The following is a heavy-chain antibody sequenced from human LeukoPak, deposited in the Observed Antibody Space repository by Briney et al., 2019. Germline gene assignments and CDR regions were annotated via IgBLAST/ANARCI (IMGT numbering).Heavy chain of an antibody. V-gene: IGHV4-59*01. CDR3: ARGAAGYSYG. D-gene: IGHD5-18*01. Sequence: SETLSLTCTVSGGSISSYYWSWLRQPPGKGLEWIAYIYYSGSTNYNPSLKSRVTISIDTSKNQFSLRLSSVTAADTAVYYCARGAAGYSYGWGQGALVTVSS. CDR1: GGSISSYY. CDR2: IYYSGST. J-gene: IGHJ4*02.